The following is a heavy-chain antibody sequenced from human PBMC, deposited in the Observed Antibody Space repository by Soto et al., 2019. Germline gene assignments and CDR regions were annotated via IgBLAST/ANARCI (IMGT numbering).Heavy chain of an antibody. CDR2: ISSSSSYI. Sequence: CAASGFTFSSYSMNWVRQAPGKGLEWVSSISSSSSYIYYADSVKGRFTISRDNAKNSLYLQMNSLRAEDTAVYYCARVGIVATIYAFDIWGQGTMVTVSS. V-gene: IGHV3-21*01. CDR3: ARVGIVATIYAFDI. D-gene: IGHD5-12*01. CDR1: GFTFSSYS. J-gene: IGHJ3*02.